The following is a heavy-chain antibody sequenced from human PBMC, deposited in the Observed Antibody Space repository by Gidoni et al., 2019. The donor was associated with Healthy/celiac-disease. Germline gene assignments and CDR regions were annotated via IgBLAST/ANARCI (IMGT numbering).Heavy chain of an antibody. CDR2: ISGSGGST. Sequence: EVQLLESGGGLVQPGGSLRLSCAASGFTFRSYAMSWVRQAPGKGLEWVSAISGSGGSTYYADSVKGRFTISRDNSKNTLYLQMNSLRAEDTAVYYCAKSPLAYCGGDCPAGYAFDIWGQGTMVTVSS. V-gene: IGHV3-23*01. CDR1: GFTFRSYA. J-gene: IGHJ3*02. CDR3: AKSPLAYCGGDCPAGYAFDI. D-gene: IGHD2-21*02.